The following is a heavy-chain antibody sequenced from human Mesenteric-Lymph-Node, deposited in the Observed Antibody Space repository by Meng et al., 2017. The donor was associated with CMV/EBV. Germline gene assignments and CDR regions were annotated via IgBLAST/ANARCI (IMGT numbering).Heavy chain of an antibody. V-gene: IGHV3-15*04. Sequence: GESLKISCAASGFTFINAWMSWVRQAPGKGLEWVGRIESKTDGGTTDYAAPVKGRFTISRDDSKNTLYLQMNSLKNEDTAVYYCTTEWGYDYWGQGTQVTVS. J-gene: IGHJ4*02. CDR2: IESKTDGGTT. CDR1: GFTFINAW. CDR3: TTEWGYDY. D-gene: IGHD3-16*01.